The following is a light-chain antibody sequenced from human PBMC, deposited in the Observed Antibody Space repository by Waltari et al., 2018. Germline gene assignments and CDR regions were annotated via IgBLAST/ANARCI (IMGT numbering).Light chain of an antibody. CDR3: QQSDSLPLT. V-gene: IGKV1-39*01. CDR1: RSVSIY. Sequence: DIQMTQASSSLSASVGDRVNITCRASRSVSIYLNWYQQKPGKAPNLLIYATSALQTGVPSRFSGSGSGTDFTLTITNLQPEDFGIYYCQQSDSLPLTFGGGTKVEIK. CDR2: ATS. J-gene: IGKJ4*01.